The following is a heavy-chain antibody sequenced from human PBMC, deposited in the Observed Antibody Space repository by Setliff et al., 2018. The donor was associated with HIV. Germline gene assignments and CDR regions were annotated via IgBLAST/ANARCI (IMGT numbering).Heavy chain of an antibody. CDR1: GGSITGYY. D-gene: IGHD2-15*01. V-gene: IGHV4-59*08. Sequence: SETLSLTCTVSGGSITGYYWSWIRQPPGKGMEWIGYIYYNGGTNYNPSLKSRVTMLVDTSENHFTLKLTSVTAADTAVYYCARRPIKGYGPFDSWGPGTLVTVSS. CDR3: ARRPIKGYGPFDS. CDR2: IYYNGGT. J-gene: IGHJ4*02.